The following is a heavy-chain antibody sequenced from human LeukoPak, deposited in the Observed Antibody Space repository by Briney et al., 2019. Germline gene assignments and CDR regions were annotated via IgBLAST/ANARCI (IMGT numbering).Heavy chain of an antibody. D-gene: IGHD6-13*01. J-gene: IGHJ5*02. CDR2: ISSNGGST. CDR1: GFTFSSHS. V-gene: IGHV3-64D*06. Sequence: PGGSLRLSCSASGFTFSSHSVHWVRQAPGKGLEFVSAISSNGGSTYYADSVKGRFTISRDNSKNTLYLQMSSLRAEDTAVYYCVRGGSTSSGYWCDPWGQGTLVTVSS. CDR3: VRGGSTSSGYWCDP.